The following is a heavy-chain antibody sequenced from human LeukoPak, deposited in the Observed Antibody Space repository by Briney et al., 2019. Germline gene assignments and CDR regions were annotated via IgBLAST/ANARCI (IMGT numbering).Heavy chain of an antibody. Sequence: ASVKVSCKASGYTFTSYYMHWVRQAPGQGLEWMGIINPSSGSTIYAHKFQGRVTMTRDMSTSTVYMELSSLRSEDTAVYYCARVESWESNISNYLDYWGQGTLVTVSS. J-gene: IGHJ4*02. CDR3: ARVESWESNISNYLDY. CDR1: GYTFTSYY. V-gene: IGHV1-46*01. CDR2: INPSSGST. D-gene: IGHD3-16*01.